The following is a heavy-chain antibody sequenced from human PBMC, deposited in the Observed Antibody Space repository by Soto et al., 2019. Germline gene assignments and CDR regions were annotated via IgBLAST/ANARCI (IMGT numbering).Heavy chain of an antibody. Sequence: EVQLVESGGDLVQPGGSLRLSCAASGFTFNSYWMTWVRQAPGKGLEWVANINEDGSYKNYVASVESRFTISRDNAKSALYLQMNSLRAEDTAVYYCARDRQWGADDYCWGQGTLVTVSS. D-gene: IGHD6-19*01. CDR1: GFTFNSYW. V-gene: IGHV3-7*01. CDR2: INEDGSYK. J-gene: IGHJ4*02. CDR3: ARDRQWGADDYC.